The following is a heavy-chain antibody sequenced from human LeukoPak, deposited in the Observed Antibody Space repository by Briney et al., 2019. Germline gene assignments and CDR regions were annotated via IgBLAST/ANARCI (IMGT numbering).Heavy chain of an antibody. V-gene: IGHV3-30*02. CDR2: VRSDGSDK. D-gene: IGHD3-10*01. CDR1: GFTFTYYG. J-gene: IGHJ6*03. Sequence: GGSLRLSCGASGFTFTYYGMHWVRQAPGKGLEWVTFVRSDGSDKYYADSVKGRFTISRDNSKNTLYLQMNSLRAEDTAVYYCAKAGHYYGSGSNYMDVWGKGTTVTISS. CDR3: AKAGHYYGSGSNYMDV.